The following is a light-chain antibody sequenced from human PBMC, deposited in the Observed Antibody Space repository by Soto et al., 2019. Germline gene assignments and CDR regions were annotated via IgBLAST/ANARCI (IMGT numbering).Light chain of an antibody. V-gene: IGLV1-40*01. CDR3: QSYDSSLSAYV. Sequence: QSVLTHPPSVSGAPGQRVTISCTGSSSNIGAGYDVHWYQQLPGTAPKLLIYGNNNRPSGVPDRFSGSKSDTSASLAITELQAEDEADYYCQSYDSSLSAYVFGPGTKLTVL. CDR1: SSNIGAGYD. J-gene: IGLJ1*01. CDR2: GNN.